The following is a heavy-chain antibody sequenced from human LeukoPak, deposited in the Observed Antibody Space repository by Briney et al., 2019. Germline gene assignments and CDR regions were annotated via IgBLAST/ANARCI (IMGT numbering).Heavy chain of an antibody. CDR1: GFTFSSYA. CDR2: ISYDGSNK. Sequence: PGGSLRLSCAASGFTFSSYAMHWVRQAPGKGLEWVAVISYDGSNKYYADSVKGRFTISRDNSKNTLYLQMNSLRAEDTAVYYCARGKAGYSSSWANDYWGQGTLVTVSS. J-gene: IGHJ4*02. D-gene: IGHD6-13*01. V-gene: IGHV3-30*04. CDR3: ARGKAGYSSSWANDY.